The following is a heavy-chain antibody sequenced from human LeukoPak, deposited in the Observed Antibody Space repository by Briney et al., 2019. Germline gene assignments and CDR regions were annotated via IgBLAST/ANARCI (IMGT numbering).Heavy chain of an antibody. J-gene: IGHJ3*02. D-gene: IGHD2-15*01. CDR1: GGSISTYS. CDR3: ARVLMVVAATDAFGI. V-gene: IGHV4-59*01. CDR2: IYNSGST. Sequence: PSETLSLTCTVSGGSISTYSWNWIRQPPGKGLEWIGYIYNSGSTNYNPSLKSRVSMSVGTSKNQFSLKLNSVTAADTAVYYCARVLMVVAATDAFGIWGQGTTVTVSS.